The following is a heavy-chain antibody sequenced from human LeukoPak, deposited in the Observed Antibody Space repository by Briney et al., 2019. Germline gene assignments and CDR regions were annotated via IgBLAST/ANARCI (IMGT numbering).Heavy chain of an antibody. Sequence: SETLSLTCTVSGGSIGTYYWSWVRQSPGKGLEWIGYIYVTGNRYNPYLQSRVTISVDTSRDQFFLKMSSVTAAGTAVYYCARHIGGVIEDMDVWGKGTKVTVSS. CDR1: GGSIGTYY. V-gene: IGHV4-59*08. CDR3: ARHIGGVIEDMDV. D-gene: IGHD3-16*02. CDR2: IYVTGN. J-gene: IGHJ6*03.